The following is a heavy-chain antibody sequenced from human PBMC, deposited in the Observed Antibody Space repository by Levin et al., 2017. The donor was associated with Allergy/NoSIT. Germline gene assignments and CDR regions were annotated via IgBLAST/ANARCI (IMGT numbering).Heavy chain of an antibody. J-gene: IGHJ4*02. V-gene: IGHV5-51*01. CDR3: ARRDSDGSNSFDY. CDR1: GYSFTSYW. D-gene: IGHD4-23*01. Sequence: KVSCQASGYSFTSYWFGWVRQRPGKGLEWMGLIFPSDSDTRVSPSFQGQIIMSVDKSINTAYLQGSSLKASDSAMYYCARRDSDGSNSFDYWGQGTLVTVSS. CDR2: IFPSDSDT.